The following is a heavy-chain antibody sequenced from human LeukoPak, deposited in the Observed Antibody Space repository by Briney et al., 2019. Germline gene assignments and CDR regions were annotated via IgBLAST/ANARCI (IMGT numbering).Heavy chain of an antibody. D-gene: IGHD3-10*01. Sequence: GGSLRLSCAASGFTFSSYSMNWVRQAPGKGLEWVSSISSSSSYIYYADSVKGRFTISRDNAKNSLYLQMNSLRAEDTAVYYCARRLWLGELIHYWGQGTLVSVPS. CDR2: ISSSSSYI. J-gene: IGHJ4*02. CDR3: ARRLWLGELIHY. CDR1: GFTFSSYS. V-gene: IGHV3-21*01.